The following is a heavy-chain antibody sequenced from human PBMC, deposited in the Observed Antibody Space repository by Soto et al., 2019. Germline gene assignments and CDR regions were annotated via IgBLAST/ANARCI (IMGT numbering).Heavy chain of an antibody. J-gene: IGHJ4*02. D-gene: IGHD5-18*01. CDR1: GFTFSSYG. V-gene: IGHV3-33*06. CDR3: AKREENSYDSGKYYFEN. CDR2: IWYDGSNK. Sequence: PGGSLRLSCAASGFTFSSYGMHWVRQAPGKGLEWVAVIWYDGSNKYYADSVKGRFTISRDNSKNTLYLQMNSLRAEDTAVYYCAKREENSYDSGKYYFENWGQGTLVTVSS.